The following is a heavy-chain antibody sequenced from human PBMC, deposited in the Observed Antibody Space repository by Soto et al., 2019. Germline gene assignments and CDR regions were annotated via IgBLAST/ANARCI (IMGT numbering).Heavy chain of an antibody. CDR3: ARGNYCGGDCYPHAASTWFDP. D-gene: IGHD2-21*02. CDR1: GYTFTSYG. V-gene: IGHV1-18*01. CDR2: ISAYNGNT. J-gene: IGHJ5*02. Sequence: ASVKVSCKASGYTFTSYGISWVRQAPGQGLEWMGWISAYNGNTNYAQKLQGRVTMTTDTSTSTAYMELRSLRSDDTAVYYCARGNYCGGDCYPHAASTWFDPRGQGTLVTVSS.